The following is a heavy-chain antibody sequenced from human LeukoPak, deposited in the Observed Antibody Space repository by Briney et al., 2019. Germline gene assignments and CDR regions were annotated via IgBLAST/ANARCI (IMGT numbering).Heavy chain of an antibody. CDR2: ISSSGSTI. D-gene: IGHD3-10*01. V-gene: IGHV3-11*01. CDR1: GFTFSDYY. Sequence: GGSLRLSCAASGFTFSDYYMSWIRQAPGKGLEWVSYISSSGSTIYYADSAKGRFTISRDNAKNSPYLQMNSLRAEDTAVYYCARLLWFGELPDYWGQGTLVTVSS. J-gene: IGHJ4*02. CDR3: ARLLWFGELPDY.